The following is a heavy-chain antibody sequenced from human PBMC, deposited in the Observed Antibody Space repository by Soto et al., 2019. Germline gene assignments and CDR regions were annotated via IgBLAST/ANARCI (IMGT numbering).Heavy chain of an antibody. CDR2: IYPGDSDT. Sequence: GESLKISCKGSGYSFTSYWIGWVRQMPGKGLEWMGIIYPGDSDTRYSPSFQGQVTISADKSISTAYLQWSSLKASDTAMYYCARREVVNGPRGRTYYFDYWGQGTLVTVSS. V-gene: IGHV5-51*01. CDR3: ARREVVNGPRGRTYYFDY. CDR1: GYSFTSYW. J-gene: IGHJ4*02. D-gene: IGHD2-15*01.